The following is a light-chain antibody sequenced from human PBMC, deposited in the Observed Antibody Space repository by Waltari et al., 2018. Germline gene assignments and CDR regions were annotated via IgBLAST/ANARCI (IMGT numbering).Light chain of an antibody. CDR3: QQYNNWPPIT. CDR2: GAS. CDR1: QSVSSD. J-gene: IGKJ5*01. V-gene: IGKV3-15*01. Sequence: EIVMTQSPATLSVSPGERATLSCRASQSVSSDLAWYQQNPGQAPRLLIYGASTRATGIPARFSGSGSGTEFTLTISSLQAEDFAVYYCQQYNNWPPITFGQGTRLEIK.